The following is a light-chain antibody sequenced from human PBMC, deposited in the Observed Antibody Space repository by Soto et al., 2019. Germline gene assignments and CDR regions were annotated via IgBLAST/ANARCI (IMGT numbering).Light chain of an antibody. V-gene: IGKV1-39*01. J-gene: IGKJ4*01. CDR3: QQNYINALT. CDR2: AAS. CDR1: QTISTY. Sequence: DIQMTQSPSSLSASAGDRVTITCRASQTISTYLNWYQHKPGKAPKLLIYAASSLHSGVPSRFTGSGSGTEFTLTISSLQPEDFATYYFQQNYINALTFGGGTKVEVK.